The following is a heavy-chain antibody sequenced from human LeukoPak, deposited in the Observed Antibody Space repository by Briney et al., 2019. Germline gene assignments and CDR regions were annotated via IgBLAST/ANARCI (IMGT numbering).Heavy chain of an antibody. CDR1: GYSISSGYY. CDR2: IYHSGST. CDR3: ARGSLGVVVPAARMNWFDP. D-gene: IGHD2-2*01. Sequence: SETLSLTCAVSGYSISSGYYWGWIRQPPGKGLEWTGSIYHSGSTYYNPSLKSRVTISVDTSKNQFSLKLSSVTAADTAVYYCARGSLGVVVPAARMNWFDPWGQGTLVTVSS. V-gene: IGHV4-38-2*01. J-gene: IGHJ5*02.